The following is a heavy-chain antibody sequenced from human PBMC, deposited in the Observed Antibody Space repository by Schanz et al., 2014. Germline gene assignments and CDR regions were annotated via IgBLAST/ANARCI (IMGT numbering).Heavy chain of an antibody. CDR2: IPWNGAAI. CDR3: AKGSRSGSKVMDV. Sequence: VRLVESGGGVVQPGRSLRLSCTASGFNSDDYAMHWVRQAPGKGLEWVSNIPWNGAAIGYAGSVRGRFTISRDSAKNSLYLQMNSLRPEDTALYYCAKGSRSGSKVMDVWGKGTTVTVSS. D-gene: IGHD3-10*01. V-gene: IGHV3-9*02. CDR1: GFNSDDYA. J-gene: IGHJ6*03.